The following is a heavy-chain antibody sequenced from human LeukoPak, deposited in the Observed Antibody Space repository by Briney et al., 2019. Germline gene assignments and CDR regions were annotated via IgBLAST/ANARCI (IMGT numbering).Heavy chain of an antibody. CDR1: GFTFSPAW. CDR3: ARDASIDS. CDR2: INNDGSYI. Sequence: GGSLRLSCAASGFTFSPAWMHWVRQAPGKGLEWVSRINNDGSYINYAESVKGRFTLSRDNTKNTPTLQMNSLRAEDTAVYYCARDASIDSWGQGTLVTVSS. V-gene: IGHV3-74*01. J-gene: IGHJ4*02.